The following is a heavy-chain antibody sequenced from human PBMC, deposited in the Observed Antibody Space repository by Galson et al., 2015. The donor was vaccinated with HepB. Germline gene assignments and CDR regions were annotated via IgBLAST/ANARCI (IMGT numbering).Heavy chain of an antibody. J-gene: IGHJ4*02. Sequence: SLRLSCAASGLIFGDYAMSWFRQAPGKGLEWVGFIRSKAYGGTTKFAASVKGRSTISRDDSKSIAYLQMNSLKSEDTAVYYCARVLRPYYDDSSGYGDYWGQGTLVTVSS. CDR1: GLIFGDYA. D-gene: IGHD3-22*01. CDR3: ARVLRPYYDDSSGYGDY. CDR2: IRSKAYGGTT. V-gene: IGHV3-49*03.